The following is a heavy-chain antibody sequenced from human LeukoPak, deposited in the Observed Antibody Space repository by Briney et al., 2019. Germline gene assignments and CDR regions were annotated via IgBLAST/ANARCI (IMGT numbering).Heavy chain of an antibody. J-gene: IGHJ3*02. Sequence: PGGSLRLSCAASGFTLSSYEMNWVRQAPGKGLEWVSYLSSGGSTIYYADSVKGRFTISRDNAKNSLYLQMNSLRAEDTAVYYCARDYDILTGYDRTPDAFDIWGQGTMVTVSS. D-gene: IGHD3-9*01. CDR1: GFTLSSYE. CDR2: LSSGGSTI. V-gene: IGHV3-48*03. CDR3: ARDYDILTGYDRTPDAFDI.